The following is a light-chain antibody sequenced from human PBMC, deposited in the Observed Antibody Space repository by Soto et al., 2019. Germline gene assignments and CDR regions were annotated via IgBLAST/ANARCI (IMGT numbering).Light chain of an antibody. Sequence: DIQMTQSPSSVSASVGDRVTITCRASQGISYWLAWYQHKAGKAPKLLIYAASSLESGVPSRFSGSGSGTEFTLTIISLQSEDFATDYCEQANSFPVTFGHGTRLEI. CDR3: EQANSFPVT. J-gene: IGKJ5*01. CDR2: AAS. CDR1: QGISYW. V-gene: IGKV1-12*01.